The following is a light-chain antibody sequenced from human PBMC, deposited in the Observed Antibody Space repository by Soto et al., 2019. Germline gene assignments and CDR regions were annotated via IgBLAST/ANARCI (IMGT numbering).Light chain of an antibody. CDR2: DAS. CDR3: QKYDDLRIT. V-gene: IGKV1-33*01. CDR1: QDISNY. J-gene: IGKJ5*01. Sequence: DIQMTQSPSSLSASVGDRVTITCQASQDISNYLNWYQQKPGKAPKLLIYDASNLETGVPSRFSGSGSGTDFTFTISSLQPEDIATYYCQKYDDLRITFGQGTRLEIK.